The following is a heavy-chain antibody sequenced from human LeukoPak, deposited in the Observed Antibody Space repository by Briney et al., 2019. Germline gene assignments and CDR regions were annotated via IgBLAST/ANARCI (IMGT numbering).Heavy chain of an antibody. V-gene: IGHV1-69*04. D-gene: IGHD3-22*01. CDR1: GGTFSSYV. J-gene: IGHJ5*02. Sequence: SVKVSCKASGGTFSSYVISWVRQAPGQGLEWMGRIIPILGIANYAQKFQGRVTITADKSTSTAYMELSSLRSEDTAVYYCASNAWKNSHYYDSSGPNWFDPWGQGTLVTVSS. CDR2: IIPILGIA. CDR3: ASNAWKNSHYYDSSGPNWFDP.